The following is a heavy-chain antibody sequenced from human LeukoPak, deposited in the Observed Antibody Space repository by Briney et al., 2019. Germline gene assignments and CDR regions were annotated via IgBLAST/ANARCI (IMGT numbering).Heavy chain of an antibody. CDR1: GYTFTSYA. J-gene: IGHJ4*02. CDR3: ARFIAVAGPIGYFDY. Sequence: GASVKVSCKASGYTFTSYAMHWVRQAPGQRLEWMGWISAYNGNTNYAQKLQGRVTMTTDTSTSTAYMELRSLRSDDTAVYYCARFIAVAGPIGYFDYWGQGTLVTVSS. CDR2: ISAYNGNT. D-gene: IGHD6-19*01. V-gene: IGHV1-18*01.